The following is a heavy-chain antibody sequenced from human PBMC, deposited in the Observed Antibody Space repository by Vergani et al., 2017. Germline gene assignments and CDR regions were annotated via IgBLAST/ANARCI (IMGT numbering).Heavy chain of an antibody. Sequence: QVQLVQSGAEVKKPGASVKVSCKAFGYTFTNYYMHWVRQAPGQGLEWMGIINPSGSSTSYAQKFQGRVTMTRDTSTSTVYMEVSSLRTEDTAVYYCAREGALQPGAFDIWGQGTMVTVSS. CDR3: AREGALQPGAFDI. CDR2: INPSGSST. J-gene: IGHJ3*02. D-gene: IGHD1-1*01. CDR1: GYTFTNYY. V-gene: IGHV1-46*01.